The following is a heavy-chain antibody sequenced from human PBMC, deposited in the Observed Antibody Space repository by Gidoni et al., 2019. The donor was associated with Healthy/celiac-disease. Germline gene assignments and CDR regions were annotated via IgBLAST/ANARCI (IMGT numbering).Heavy chain of an antibody. V-gene: IGHV3-9*01. CDR3: AKGFGARWFGELLADYFDY. Sequence: EVQLVESGGGLVQPGRSLRLSCAASGFTFDDYAMHWVRQAPGKGLEWVSGISWNSGSIGYADSVKGRFTISRDNAKNSLYLQMNSLRAEDTALYYCAKGFGARWFGELLADYFDYWGQGTLVTVSS. CDR1: GFTFDDYA. D-gene: IGHD3-10*01. CDR2: ISWNSGSI. J-gene: IGHJ4*02.